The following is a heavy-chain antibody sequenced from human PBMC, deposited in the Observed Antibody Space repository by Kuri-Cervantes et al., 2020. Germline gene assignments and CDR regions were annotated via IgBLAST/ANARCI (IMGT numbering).Heavy chain of an antibody. J-gene: IGHJ2*01. D-gene: IGHD6-19*01. CDR3: ARVSSGWYGYFDL. V-gene: IGHV4-59*13. Sequence: SETLSLTCAVSGGSISSSYYWSWIRQPPGKGLEWIGYIYYSGSTNYNPSLKSRVTISVDTSKNQFSPKLSSVTAADTAVYYCARVSSGWYGYFDLWGRGTLVTVSS. CDR2: IYYSGST. CDR1: GGSISSSYY.